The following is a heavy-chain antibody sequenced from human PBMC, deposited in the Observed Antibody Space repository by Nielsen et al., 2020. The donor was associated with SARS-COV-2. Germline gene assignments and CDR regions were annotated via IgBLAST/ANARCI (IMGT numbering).Heavy chain of an antibody. Sequence: GESLKISCAASGFTFSSYGMHWVRQAPGKGLEWVAVISYDGSNKYYADSVKGRFTISRDNSKNTLYLQMNSLRAEDTAVYYCARARDGYNYWGFTVVPWYFDLWGRGTLVTVSS. CDR3: ARARDGYNYWGFTVVPWYFDL. D-gene: IGHD5-24*01. J-gene: IGHJ2*01. V-gene: IGHV3-30*03. CDR1: GFTFSSYG. CDR2: ISYDGSNK.